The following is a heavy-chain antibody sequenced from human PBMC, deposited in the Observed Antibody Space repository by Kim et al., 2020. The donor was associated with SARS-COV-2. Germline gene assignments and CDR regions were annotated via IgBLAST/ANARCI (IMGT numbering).Heavy chain of an antibody. CDR1: GYTFTSYA. Sequence: ASVKVSCKASGYTFTSYAMHWVRQAPGQRLEWMGWINAGNGNTKYSQKFQGRVTITRDTSASTAYMELSSLRSEDTAVYYCARGDQNYGSGSYYYYYGMDVWGQGTTVTVSS. V-gene: IGHV1-3*01. CDR3: ARGDQNYGSGSYYYYYGMDV. CDR2: INAGNGNT. J-gene: IGHJ6*02. D-gene: IGHD3-10*01.